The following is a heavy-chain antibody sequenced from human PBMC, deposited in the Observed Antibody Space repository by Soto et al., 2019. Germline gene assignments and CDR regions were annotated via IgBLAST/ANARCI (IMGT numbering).Heavy chain of an antibody. V-gene: IGHV4-39*01. CDR1: GGSISSSSYY. CDR2: IYYNGNT. J-gene: IGHJ4*02. D-gene: IGHD3-16*01. Sequence: QLRLQEAGPGLVKPSETLSLTCTVSGGSISSSSYYWGWIRQPPGKGPEWNGAIYYNGNTYYNPSLKSRVTMSVDTSKNQFSLKLSSATAADTAMYYCARQTGVFGHYFDYWGQGTLVTVSS. CDR3: ARQTGVFGHYFDY.